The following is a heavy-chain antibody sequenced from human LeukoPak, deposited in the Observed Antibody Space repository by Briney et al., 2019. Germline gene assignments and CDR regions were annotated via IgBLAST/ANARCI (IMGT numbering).Heavy chain of an antibody. CDR2: IGIRGDT. J-gene: IGHJ4*02. D-gene: IGHD3-22*01. Sequence: GGSLTLSCAASGFTFIDYDMHWVRQVIGKGLEWVSAIGIRGDTHYSESVKGRFTTSSENAESSLYLQMNSLRAEDTAVYYCARGEILVFGIYEFDYWGQGTLVTVSS. CDR3: ARGEILVFGIYEFDY. CDR1: GFTFIDYD. V-gene: IGHV3-13*01.